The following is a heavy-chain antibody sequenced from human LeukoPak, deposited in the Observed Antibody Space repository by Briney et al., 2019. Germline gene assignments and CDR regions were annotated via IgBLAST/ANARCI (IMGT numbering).Heavy chain of an antibody. D-gene: IGHD3-10*01. V-gene: IGHV3-30*18. J-gene: IGHJ5*02. Sequence: PGGSLRLSCAASGFTFSSYGMHWVRQAPGKGLEWVAVISHDGSNKYYADSVKGRFTISRDNSKNTLYLQMNSLRADDTAVYYCAKPYYGSGSPNWFDPWGQGTLVTVSS. CDR3: AKPYYGSGSPNWFDP. CDR1: GFTFSSYG. CDR2: ISHDGSNK.